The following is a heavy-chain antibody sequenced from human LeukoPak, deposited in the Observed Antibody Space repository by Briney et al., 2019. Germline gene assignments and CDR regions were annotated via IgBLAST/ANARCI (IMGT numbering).Heavy chain of an antibody. CDR1: GGSISSYY. Sequence: SETLSLTCTVSGGSISSYYWSWIRQPPGKGLEWIGYIYYSGSTNYNPSLKSRVTISVDTSKNQFSLKLSSVTAADTAVYYCARSYYDSSGYYLGPYFDHWGQGTLVTVSS. J-gene: IGHJ4*02. CDR3: ARSYYDSSGYYLGPYFDH. D-gene: IGHD3-22*01. CDR2: IYYSGST. V-gene: IGHV4-59*08.